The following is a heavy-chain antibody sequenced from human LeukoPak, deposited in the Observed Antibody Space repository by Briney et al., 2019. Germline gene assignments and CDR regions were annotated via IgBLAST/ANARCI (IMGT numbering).Heavy chain of an antibody. D-gene: IGHD4-17*01. V-gene: IGHV3-21*01. J-gene: IGHJ4*02. CDR2: ISSSSSYI. CDR3: ASAYGDYRYYFDY. Sequence: PGGSLRLSCAASGFTFSSYSMNWVRQAPGKGLEWVSSISSSSSYIYYADSVKGRFTISRDNAKNSLYLQMNSLRAEDTAVYYCASAYGDYRYYFDYWGKGTLVTVSS. CDR1: GFTFSSYS.